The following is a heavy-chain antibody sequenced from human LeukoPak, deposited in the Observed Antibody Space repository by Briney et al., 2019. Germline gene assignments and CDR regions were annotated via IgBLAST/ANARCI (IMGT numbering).Heavy chain of an antibody. CDR2: INQDGSEM. Sequence: GGSLRLSCAASGFTFSNYWVNWVCQAPGKGLEWVACINQDGSEMYYVDSVKGRFTISRDNAKNSLYLQMNSLGAEDTAIYYCARDGVAAGLYFDNWGQGTLVTVSS. CDR3: ARDGVAAGLYFDN. CDR1: GFTFSNYW. V-gene: IGHV3-7*01. J-gene: IGHJ4*02. D-gene: IGHD6-13*01.